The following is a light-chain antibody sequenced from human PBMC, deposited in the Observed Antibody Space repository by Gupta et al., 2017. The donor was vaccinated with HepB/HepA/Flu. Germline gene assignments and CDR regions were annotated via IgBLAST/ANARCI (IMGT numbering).Light chain of an antibody. V-gene: IGKV1-33*01. CDR1: QDIGNY. J-gene: IGKJ4*01. CDR3: QQYDTVPPLT. CDR2: DAS. Sequence: DIQMTQSPSSLSASVGDRVTITCQASQDIGNYLILYQQIPGKAPKVLIYDASNLKTGVPSRFSGGGSGTDFTFTISSLQPEDVATYYCQQYDTVPPLTFGGGTKVEIK.